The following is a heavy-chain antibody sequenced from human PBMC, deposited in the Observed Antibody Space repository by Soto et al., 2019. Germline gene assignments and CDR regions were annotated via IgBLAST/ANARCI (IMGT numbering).Heavy chain of an antibody. CDR2: IIPILGIA. J-gene: IGHJ4*02. CDR3: ARDPEASDIVATIGEDY. Sequence: QVQLVQSGAEVKKPGSSVKVSCKASGGTFSSYTISWVRQAPGQGLEWMGRIIPILGIANYAQKFQGRVTITADKSTSTAYMELSSLSSEDTAVYYCARDPEASDIVATIGEDYWGQGTLVTVSS. V-gene: IGHV1-69*08. D-gene: IGHD5-12*01. CDR1: GGTFSSYT.